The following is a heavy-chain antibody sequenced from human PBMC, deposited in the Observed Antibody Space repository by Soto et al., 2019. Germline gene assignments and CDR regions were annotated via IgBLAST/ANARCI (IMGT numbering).Heavy chain of an antibody. CDR1: GFTFSWYS. J-gene: IGHJ4*02. Sequence: EVQLVESGGGLVQPGGSLRLSCPASGFTFSWYSMNWVRQAPGKGLEWVSYISSSRGATYYADSVKGRFTISRDNAKKSLDLQMNNLRAGDTGVYYCARDTCSDGSGYSHYWVQGTLVTVSS. D-gene: IGHD2-15*01. CDR3: ARDTCSDGSGYSHY. V-gene: IGHV3-48*01. CDR2: ISSSRGAT.